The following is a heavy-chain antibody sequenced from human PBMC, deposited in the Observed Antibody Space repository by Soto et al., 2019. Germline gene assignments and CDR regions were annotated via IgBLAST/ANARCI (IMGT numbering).Heavy chain of an antibody. CDR1: GGSFRGYY. Sequence: SETLSLTCAVYGGSFRGYYWSWFRQPPGKGLEWIGEINHSGSTNYNPSLKSRVTISVDTSKNQFSLKLSSVTAADTAVYYCARGRRGGYFYPIHYYYYSCTDVWGQGIMVTGFS. V-gene: IGHV4-34*01. D-gene: IGHD5-18*01. CDR2: INHSGST. J-gene: IGHJ6*02. CDR3: ARGRRGGYFYPIHYYYYSCTDV.